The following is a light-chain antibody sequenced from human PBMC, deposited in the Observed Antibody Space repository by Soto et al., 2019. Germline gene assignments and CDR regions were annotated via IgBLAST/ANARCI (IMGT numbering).Light chain of an antibody. CDR1: QGISDT. CDR3: QPYKNSPLT. Sequence: EVVRTQSPATLSVSPGAGAPLSCRASQGISDTLAWYQHKPGQTPRLLIYDTSTRATGVPTRFSGSRSGTEFTLTSNSLQSEDFAVYYCQPYKNSPLTFGGGTKVDIK. CDR2: DTS. J-gene: IGKJ4*01. V-gene: IGKV3D-15*01.